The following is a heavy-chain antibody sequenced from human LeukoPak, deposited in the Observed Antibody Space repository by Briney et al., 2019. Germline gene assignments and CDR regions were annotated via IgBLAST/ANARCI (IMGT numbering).Heavy chain of an antibody. CDR1: GGSISSGDYY. J-gene: IGHJ3*02. D-gene: IGHD2-15*01. V-gene: IGHV4-30-4*01. CDR2: IYYSGST. Sequence: SETLSLTCTVSGGSISSGDYYWSWIRQPPGKGLEWIGYIYYSGSTYYNPSRKRRVTVAVDTSKTQFSLKLSSVTAADTAVYYCARYCSGGSCYSGDAFDIWGQGTMVTVSS. CDR3: ARYCSGGSCYSGDAFDI.